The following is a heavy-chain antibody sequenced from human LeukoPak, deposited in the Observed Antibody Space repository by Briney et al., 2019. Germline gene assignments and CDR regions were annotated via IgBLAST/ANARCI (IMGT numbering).Heavy chain of an antibody. D-gene: IGHD1-26*01. CDR1: GYTFTDYY. Sequence: ASVKVSCKASGYTFTDYYMHWVRQAPGQGLEWMGWTNPHSGGTDHAQTFQGRVTMTRDTSISTAYMELSRLRSDDTAVYYCARDMDSGPDFFDYWGLGTLVTVSS. J-gene: IGHJ4*02. V-gene: IGHV1-2*02. CDR2: TNPHSGGT. CDR3: ARDMDSGPDFFDY.